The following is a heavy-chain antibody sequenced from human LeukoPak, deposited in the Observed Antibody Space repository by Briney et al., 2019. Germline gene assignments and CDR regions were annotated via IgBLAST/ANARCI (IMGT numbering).Heavy chain of an antibody. CDR2: IYTSGCT. CDR3: ARVDLRAAYFDY. D-gene: IGHD2-15*01. J-gene: IGHJ4*02. Sequence: PSETLSLTCTVSGGSISSYYWSWIRQPAGKGLEWIGRIYTSGCTGYNPSLKSRVTMSVDTSKNQFSLKLSSVTAADTAVYYCARVDLRAAYFDYWGQGTLVTVSS. V-gene: IGHV4-4*07. CDR1: GGSISSYY.